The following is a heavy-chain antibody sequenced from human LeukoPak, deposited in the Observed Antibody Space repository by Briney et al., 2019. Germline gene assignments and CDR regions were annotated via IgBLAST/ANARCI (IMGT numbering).Heavy chain of an antibody. CDR3: AKVRPPVDTAMVDFDY. CDR1: GFTFSSYA. CDR2: ISGSGGST. J-gene: IGHJ4*02. D-gene: IGHD5-18*01. Sequence: PGGSLRLSCAASGFTFSSYAMSWVRQAPGKGLEWVSAISGSGGSTYYADSVKGRFTISRDNSKNTLYLQMNSLRAEDTAVYYCAKVRPPVDTAMVDFDYWGQGTLVTVSS. V-gene: IGHV3-23*01.